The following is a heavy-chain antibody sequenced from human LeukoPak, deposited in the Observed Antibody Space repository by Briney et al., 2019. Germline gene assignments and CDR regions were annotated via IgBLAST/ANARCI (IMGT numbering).Heavy chain of an antibody. CDR2: INTDSTTI. V-gene: IGHV3-48*01. D-gene: IGHD3-22*01. J-gene: IGHJ4*02. CDR1: GFTFRTYS. Sequence: PGRSLRLSCAASGFTFRTYSMNWVRQAPGKGLEWVSYINTDSTTIHYADSVKGRFSISRDNAKNSPYLQMNSLRAEDTAVYYCARGLWYYDRSDYAVDVYFDSWGQGTLVTVSS. CDR3: ARGLWYYDRSDYAVDVYFDS.